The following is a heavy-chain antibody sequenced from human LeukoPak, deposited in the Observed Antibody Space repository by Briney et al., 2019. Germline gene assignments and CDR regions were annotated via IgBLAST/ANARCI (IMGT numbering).Heavy chain of an antibody. CDR1: GFTFSNSA. CDR2: ISGSGGNT. D-gene: IGHD3-10*01. J-gene: IGHJ4*02. CDR3: GKDLGAGGGSVFDY. V-gene: IGHV3-23*01. Sequence: GGSLRLSCAASGFTFSNSAMSWVRQAPGKGLEWVSAISGSGGNTYYADSVKGRFTLPKDNSRDTIYLQTNGLRTGDMAIYYCGKDLGAGGGSVFDYWGQGALVTVSS.